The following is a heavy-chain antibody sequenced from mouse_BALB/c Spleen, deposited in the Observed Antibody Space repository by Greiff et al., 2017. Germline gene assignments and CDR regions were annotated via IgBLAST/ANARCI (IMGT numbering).Heavy chain of an antibody. CDR3: GRTARATGYAMDY. CDR1: GYTFTDHI. Sequence: LMESGAELASPGASVTLSCKASGYTFTDHIMNWVKKRPGQGLEWIGRIYPVSGETNYNQKFMGKATFSVDRSSSTVYMVLNSLTSEDPAVYYCGRTARATGYAMDYWGQGTSVTVSS. CDR2: IYPVSGET. D-gene: IGHD3-1*01. J-gene: IGHJ4*01. V-gene: IGHV1-11*01.